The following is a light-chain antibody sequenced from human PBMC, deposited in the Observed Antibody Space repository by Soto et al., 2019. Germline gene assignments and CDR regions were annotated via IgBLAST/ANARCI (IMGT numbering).Light chain of an antibody. J-gene: IGKJ5*01. V-gene: IGKV1-39*01. CDR1: QSISSY. Sequence: DIPMTQSPSSLSASVGDRVTITCRASQSISSYLNWYQQKPGKAPKLLIYAASSLQSGVPSRFSGSGSVTDFTLTISSLQPEDFATYYCQQSYSTPPITFGQGTRLEIK. CDR3: QQSYSTPPIT. CDR2: AAS.